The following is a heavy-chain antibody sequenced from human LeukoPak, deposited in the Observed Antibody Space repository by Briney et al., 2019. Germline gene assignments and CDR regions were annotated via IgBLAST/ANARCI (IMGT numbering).Heavy chain of an antibody. CDR2: IRSKTYGGTT. CDR3: TEGSSGPYDY. Sequence: GGSLRLSCTASGFTFGDYAMSWVRQAPGKGLECVGFIRSKTYGGTTEYAASVKGRFTISRDDSKSIAYLQMNSLKTDDTAVYYCTEGSSGPYDYWGQGTLVTVSS. J-gene: IGHJ4*02. CDR1: GFTFGDYA. V-gene: IGHV3-49*04. D-gene: IGHD3-22*01.